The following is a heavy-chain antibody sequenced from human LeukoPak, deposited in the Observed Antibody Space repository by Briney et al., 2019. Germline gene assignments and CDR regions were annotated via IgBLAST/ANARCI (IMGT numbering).Heavy chain of an antibody. CDR3: ARVFRIQLWSRRGGFDY. D-gene: IGHD5-18*01. CDR2: INHSGGT. V-gene: IGHV4-34*01. Sequence: SETLSLTCAVYGGSFSGYYWSWIRQPPGKGLEWIGEINHSGGTNYNPSLKSRVTISVDTSKNQFSLKLSSVTAADTAVYYCARVFRIQLWSRRGGFDYWGQGTLVTVSS. J-gene: IGHJ4*02. CDR1: GGSFSGYY.